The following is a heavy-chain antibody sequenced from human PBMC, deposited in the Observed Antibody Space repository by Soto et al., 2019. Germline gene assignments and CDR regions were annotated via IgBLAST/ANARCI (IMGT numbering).Heavy chain of an antibody. J-gene: IGHJ4*02. Sequence: PGGSLRLSCAASGFTFSGSAMHWVRQASGKGLEWVGRIRSKANSYATAYAASVKGRFTISRDDSKNTAYLQMNSLKTEDTAVYYCTSGRNDYYDSSGGLDYWGQGT. D-gene: IGHD3-22*01. CDR3: TSGRNDYYDSSGGLDY. V-gene: IGHV3-73*01. CDR1: GFTFSGSA. CDR2: IRSKANSYAT.